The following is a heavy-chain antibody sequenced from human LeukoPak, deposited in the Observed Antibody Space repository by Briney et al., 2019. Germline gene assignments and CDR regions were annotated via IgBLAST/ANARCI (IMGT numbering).Heavy chain of an antibody. V-gene: IGHV4-34*01. J-gene: IGHJ6*02. CDR3: ARDRSLANLGYGMDV. D-gene: IGHD3-3*02. Sequence: PSETLSLTCAVYGGSFSGYYWGWIRQPPGKGLEWIGSIYYSGSTYYNPSLKSRVTISVDTSKNQFSLKLSSVTAADTAVYYCARDRSLANLGYGMDVWGQGTTVTVSS. CDR2: IYYSGST. CDR1: GGSFSGYY.